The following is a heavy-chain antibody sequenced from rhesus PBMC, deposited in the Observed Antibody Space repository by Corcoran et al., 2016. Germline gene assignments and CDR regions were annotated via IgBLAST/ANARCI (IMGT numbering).Heavy chain of an antibody. D-gene: IGHD2-27*01. CDR3: ARDGGYLLFDY. CDR1: GGYVSSSNW. J-gene: IGHJ4*01. V-gene: IGHV4-65*01. CDR2: ISGSSGST. Sequence: QVQLQESGPGLVKPSETLSFTCAVSGGYVSSSNWWSWIRQPPGKVLEWIGYISGSSGSTYYNPSLKSRVTISTDTSKNQFSLKLSSVTAADTAVYYCARDGGYLLFDYWGQGVLVTVSS.